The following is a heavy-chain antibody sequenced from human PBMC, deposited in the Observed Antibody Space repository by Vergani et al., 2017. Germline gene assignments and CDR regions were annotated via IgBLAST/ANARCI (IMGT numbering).Heavy chain of an antibody. CDR2: ISAYNGNT. CDR3: ARDPARVSSSYQQNWFDP. Sequence: QVQLVQSGAEVKKPGASVKVSCKASGYTFTSYGISWVRQAPGQGLEWMGWISAYNGNTNYAQKLQGRVTMTTDTSTSKAYMELRSLRSDDTAVYYCARDPARVSSSYQQNWFDPWGQGTLVTVSS. D-gene: IGHD6-6*01. CDR1: GYTFTSYG. J-gene: IGHJ5*02. V-gene: IGHV1-18*01.